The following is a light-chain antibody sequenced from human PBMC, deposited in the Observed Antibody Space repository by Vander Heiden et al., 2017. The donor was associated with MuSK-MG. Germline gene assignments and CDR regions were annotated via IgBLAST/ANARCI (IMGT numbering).Light chain of an antibody. V-gene: IGLV1-47*02. CDR1: SSNIGSNY. J-gene: IGLJ3*02. CDR2: SNN. Sequence: QSVLTQPPSASGTPGQRVTISCSGSSSNIGSNYVYWYQQFPGMAPKLLISSNNQRPSGGPDRFSGSKSGTSASLAISGLRSEDEADYYCAAWDDSRSGHWVFGGGTKLTVL. CDR3: AAWDDSRSGHWV.